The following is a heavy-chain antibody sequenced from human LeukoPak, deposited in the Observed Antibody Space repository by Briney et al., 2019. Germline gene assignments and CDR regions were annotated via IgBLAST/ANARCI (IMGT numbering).Heavy chain of an antibody. CDR2: IKSKTDGGTT. D-gene: IGHD3-3*01. CDR1: GFTFSNAW. J-gene: IGHJ4*02. V-gene: IGHV3-15*01. Sequence: GGSLRLSCAASGFTFSNAWMSWVRQAPGEGLEWVGRIKSKTDGGTTDYAAPVKGRFTISRDDSKNTLYLQMNSLKTEDTAVYYCTTRTAYYDFWSGYYFDYWGQGTLVTASS. CDR3: TTRTAYYDFWSGYYFDY.